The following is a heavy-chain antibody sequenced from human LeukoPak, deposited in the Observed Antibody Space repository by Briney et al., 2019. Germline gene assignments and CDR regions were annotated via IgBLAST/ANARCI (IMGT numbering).Heavy chain of an antibody. Sequence: PGGSLRLSCAASGFTFSSYSMNWVRQAPGKGLEWVSSISSSSSYIYYADSVKGRFTISRDNAKNSLYLRMNSLRAEDTAVYYCARDCSSTSCYLFDYWGQGTLVTVSS. J-gene: IGHJ4*02. D-gene: IGHD2-2*01. CDR3: ARDCSSTSCYLFDY. CDR1: GFTFSSYS. V-gene: IGHV3-21*01. CDR2: ISSSSSYI.